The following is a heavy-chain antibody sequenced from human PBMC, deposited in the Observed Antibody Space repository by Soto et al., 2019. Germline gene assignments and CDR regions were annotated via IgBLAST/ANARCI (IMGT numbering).Heavy chain of an antibody. J-gene: IGHJ6*02. CDR2: IYYSGST. CDR1: GGSISSYY. D-gene: IGHD6-19*01. CDR3: ARHGQWLVTGYYYYGMDV. V-gene: IGHV4-59*08. Sequence: SETLSLTCTVSGGSISSYYWSWIRQPPGKGLEWIGYIYYSGSTNYDPSLKSRVTISVDTSKNQFSLKLTSVTAADTAVYYCARHGQWLVTGYYYYGMDVWGQGTTVTVSS.